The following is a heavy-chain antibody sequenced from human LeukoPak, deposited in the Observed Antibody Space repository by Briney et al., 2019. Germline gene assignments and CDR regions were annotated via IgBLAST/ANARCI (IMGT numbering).Heavy chain of an antibody. CDR3: AKSADFRDYYYYYYMDV. V-gene: IGHV3-23*01. J-gene: IGHJ6*03. CDR1: GFTFSSYA. CDR2: ISGSGGST. Sequence: PGGSLRLSCAASGFTFSSYAMSWVRQAPGKGLEWVSAISGSGGSTYYADSVKGRFTISRDNSKNTLYLQMNSLRAEDTAVYYCAKSADFRDYYYYYYMDVWGKGTTVTVSS. D-gene: IGHD3-3*01.